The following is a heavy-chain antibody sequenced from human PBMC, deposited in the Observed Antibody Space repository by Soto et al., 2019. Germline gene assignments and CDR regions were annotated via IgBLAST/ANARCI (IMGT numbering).Heavy chain of an antibody. Sequence: QVHLVESGGGGVQPGRSLRLSCAASGFTFSNNGMHWVRQAPGKGLEWMGVISYEGSEKYYAGSVKGRFTIYRDNSKNTLYLQMDTLRAEDTAIYYCVKDKGAAAGFDYWGQGILVTVSS. J-gene: IGHJ4*02. CDR3: VKDKGAAAGFDY. V-gene: IGHV3-30*18. CDR2: ISYEGSEK. CDR1: GFTFSNNG. D-gene: IGHD6-13*01.